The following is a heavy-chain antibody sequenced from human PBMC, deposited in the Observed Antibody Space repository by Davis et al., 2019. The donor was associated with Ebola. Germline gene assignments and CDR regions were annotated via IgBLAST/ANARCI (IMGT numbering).Heavy chain of an antibody. CDR1: GFTFSTYG. Sequence: GESLKISCAVSGFTFSTYGMHWVRQAPGKGLEWLAVIWYDGSNKNYIDSVKGRFTVSRDNSKNMLYLQMNSLRVEDTAVYYCARVPIVATIRADYWGQGTLVTVSS. CDR2: IWYDGSNK. D-gene: IGHD5-12*01. J-gene: IGHJ4*02. V-gene: IGHV3-33*01. CDR3: ARVPIVATIRADY.